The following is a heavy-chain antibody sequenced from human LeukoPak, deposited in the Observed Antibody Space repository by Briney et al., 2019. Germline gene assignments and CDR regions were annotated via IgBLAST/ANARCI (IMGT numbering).Heavy chain of an antibody. J-gene: IGHJ3*02. CDR1: GYTFTGYS. Sequence: GASVKVSCKASGYTFTGYSMYWGRQAPGQGLEWMGWINPNSGGTNYAQKFQGRVTMTRDTSISTAYMELSRLRSDDTAVYYCARVHYYDSSSAPFDIWGQGTMVTVSS. V-gene: IGHV1-2*02. CDR2: INPNSGGT. D-gene: IGHD3-22*01. CDR3: ARVHYYDSSSAPFDI.